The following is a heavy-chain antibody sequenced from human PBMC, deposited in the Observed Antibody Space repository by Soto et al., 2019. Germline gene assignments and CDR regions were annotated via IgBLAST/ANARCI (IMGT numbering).Heavy chain of an antibody. J-gene: IGHJ4*02. V-gene: IGHV4-59*01. D-gene: IGHD3-3*01. CDR2: SHYSGNT. Sequence: QVHLQESGPGLVKPSETLSLTCTVSGGSISSYYWSWIRQPPGKGLEWIEYSHYSGNTYYNPSLKSRVTISLDKSKNQFSLNLRSVTAADAAVYYCARGPNYDFWSGYFRGWGQGILVTVSS. CDR3: ARGPNYDFWSGYFRG. CDR1: GGSISSYY.